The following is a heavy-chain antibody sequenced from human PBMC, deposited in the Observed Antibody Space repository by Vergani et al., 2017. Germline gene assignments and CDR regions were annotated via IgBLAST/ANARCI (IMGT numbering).Heavy chain of an antibody. J-gene: IGHJ2*01. D-gene: IGHD2-21*02. Sequence: QVQLVQSGAEVKKPGSSVKVSCKASGGTFSSYAISWVRQAPGQGLEWMGRIIPIFGTANYAQKFQGRVTITADESTGTAYMELSSLRSEDTAVYYCARDCPCGGGDCSAGWYFDLWGRGTLVTVSS. V-gene: IGHV1-69*13. CDR3: ARDCPCGGGDCSAGWYFDL. CDR2: IIPIFGTA. CDR1: GGTFSSYA.